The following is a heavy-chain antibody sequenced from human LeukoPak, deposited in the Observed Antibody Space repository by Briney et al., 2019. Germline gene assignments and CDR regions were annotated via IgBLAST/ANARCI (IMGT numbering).Heavy chain of an antibody. CDR2: ISYDGSNK. Sequence: PGGSLRLSCAASGFTFSSYGMHWVRQAPGKGLEWVAVISYDGSNKYYADSVKGRFTISRDNSKNTLYLQMNSLRAEDTAVYYCAKGKHRYCSSTSCYTFDYWGQGTLVTVSS. D-gene: IGHD2-2*02. V-gene: IGHV3-30*18. CDR1: GFTFSSYG. CDR3: AKGKHRYCSSTSCYTFDY. J-gene: IGHJ4*02.